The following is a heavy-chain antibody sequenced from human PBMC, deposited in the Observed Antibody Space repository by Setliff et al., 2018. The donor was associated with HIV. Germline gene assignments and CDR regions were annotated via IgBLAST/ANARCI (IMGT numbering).Heavy chain of an antibody. CDR3: ARVQGHCIGGNCYSDYYGMDV. CDR2: INPGDSDI. D-gene: IGHD2-15*01. CDR1: GYSFMSYW. V-gene: IGHV5-51*01. J-gene: IGHJ6*02. Sequence: GESLKISCKASGYSFMSYWIGWVRQMPGKGLEWMGIINPGDSDIRYSPSFRGQVTSSVDKSINTAYLQWSSLKASDTAMYYCARVQGHCIGGNCYSDYYGMDVWGQGTTVTVSS.